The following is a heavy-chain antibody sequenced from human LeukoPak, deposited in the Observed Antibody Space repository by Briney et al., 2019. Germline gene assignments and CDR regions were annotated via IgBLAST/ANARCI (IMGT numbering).Heavy chain of an antibody. Sequence: GGSLRLSCAASGFTFGSYGMSWVRQAPGKGLEWVSFITPNADRTSYADSVEGRFTISRDNPRNTLYMQLNSLRDEDTALYYCAIMHGYYDGSGYWVQWGQGTLVTVSS. CDR2: ITPNADRT. V-gene: IGHV3-23*01. D-gene: IGHD3-22*01. CDR1: GFTFGSYG. CDR3: AIMHGYYDGSGYWVQ. J-gene: IGHJ1*01.